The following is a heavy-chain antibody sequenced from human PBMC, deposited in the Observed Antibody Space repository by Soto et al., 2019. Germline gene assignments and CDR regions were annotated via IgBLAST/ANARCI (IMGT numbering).Heavy chain of an antibody. Sequence: QVQLQESGPGLVKPSQTLSLTCTVSGGSISSGDYYWSWIRQPPGKGLQWIGYIFNSGSTYYNPSLKSRVTISVDTSKNQFSLKLSSVTAADTAVYYCARGIHLWRYYYVDYWGQGTLVTVSS. J-gene: IGHJ4*02. V-gene: IGHV4-30-4*01. CDR1: GGSISSGDYY. CDR2: IFNSGST. D-gene: IGHD3-10*01. CDR3: ARGIHLWRYYYVDY.